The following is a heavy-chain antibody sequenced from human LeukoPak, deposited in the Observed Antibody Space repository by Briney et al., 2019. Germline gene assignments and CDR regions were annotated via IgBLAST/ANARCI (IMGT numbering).Heavy chain of an antibody. CDR2: IFNTGYT. Sequence: PSETLSLTCSVSGGSINSHYWSWIRQPPGKRLEWIGYIFNTGYTNYNPSLASRVTMSVDTSRAQFFLRLSPVTAADTAIYYCASRPADTTWYGVFDYWSQGTLVTVSS. V-gene: IGHV4-59*11. CDR1: GGSINSHY. J-gene: IGHJ4*02. CDR3: ASRPADTTWYGVFDY. D-gene: IGHD3-10*01.